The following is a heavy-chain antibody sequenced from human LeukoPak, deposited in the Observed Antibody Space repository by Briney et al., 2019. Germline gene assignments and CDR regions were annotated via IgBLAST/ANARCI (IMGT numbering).Heavy chain of an antibody. V-gene: IGHV4-39*07. J-gene: IGHJ4*02. Sequence: PSETLSLTCTVSGGSISSSSYYWGWIRQPPGKGLEWIGSIYYSGSTYYNPSLKSRVTISVDTSKNQFSLKLSSVTAADTAVYYCARGGYCSGGSCYFVFDYWGQGTLVTVSS. CDR3: ARGGYCSGGSCYFVFDY. CDR2: IYYSGST. D-gene: IGHD2-15*01. CDR1: GGSISSSSYY.